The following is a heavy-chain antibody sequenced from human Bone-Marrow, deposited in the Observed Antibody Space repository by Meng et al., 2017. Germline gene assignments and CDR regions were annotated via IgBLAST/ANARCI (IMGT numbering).Heavy chain of an antibody. J-gene: IGHJ6*02. CDR1: GGTFSSYA. Sequence: SVKVSCKASGGTFSSYATSWVRQAPGQGLEWMGGIIPIFGTANYAQKFQGRVTITADESTSTAYMELSSLRSEDTAVYYCAREERYDFWSGYYLGLDYYYGMDVWGQGTTVTVSS. CDR3: AREERYDFWSGYYLGLDYYYGMDV. CDR2: IIPIFGTA. D-gene: IGHD3-3*01. V-gene: IGHV1-69*13.